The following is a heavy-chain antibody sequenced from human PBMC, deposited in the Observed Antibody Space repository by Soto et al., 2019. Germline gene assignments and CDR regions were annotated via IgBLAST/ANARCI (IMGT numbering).Heavy chain of an antibody. CDR2: INPNSGGT. CDR3: AREHSTHSTTTYIAAAEYYYYYGMDV. V-gene: IGHV1-2*02. Sequence: ASVKVSCKASGYTFTGYYMHWVRQAPGQGLEWMGWINPNSGGTNYAQKFQGRVTMTRDTSISTAYMELSRLRSDDTAVYYCAREHSTHSTTTYIAAAEYYYYYGMDVWGQGNTVTVS. J-gene: IGHJ6*02. D-gene: IGHD6-13*01. CDR1: GYTFTGYY.